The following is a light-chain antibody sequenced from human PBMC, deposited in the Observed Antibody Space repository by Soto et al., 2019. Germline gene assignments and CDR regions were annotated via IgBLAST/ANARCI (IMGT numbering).Light chain of an antibody. Sequence: EIVLTQSPGTLSLYPGERATLSCRASQSVSSSYLAWYQQKPGQAPRLLIYGASSRATGIPDRFSGSGSGTDFTLTISRLEPEDFAVYYCQQYGSSLPYTFGQGTKLEIK. J-gene: IGKJ2*01. CDR2: GAS. V-gene: IGKV3-20*01. CDR3: QQYGSSLPYT. CDR1: QSVSSSY.